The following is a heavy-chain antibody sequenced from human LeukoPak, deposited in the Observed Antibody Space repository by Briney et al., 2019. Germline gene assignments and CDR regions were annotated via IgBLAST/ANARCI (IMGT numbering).Heavy chain of an antibody. Sequence: GGSLRLSCAASGFTVSSKYMSWVRQAPGKGLGWVSVIYSGGSTYYADSVKGRFTISRDNSKNTLYLQMNSLRAEDTAVYYCAKGGYYETDDAFDIWGQGTMVTVSS. V-gene: IGHV3-53*01. CDR2: IYSGGST. J-gene: IGHJ3*02. CDR1: GFTVSSKY. D-gene: IGHD3-22*01. CDR3: AKGGYYETDDAFDI.